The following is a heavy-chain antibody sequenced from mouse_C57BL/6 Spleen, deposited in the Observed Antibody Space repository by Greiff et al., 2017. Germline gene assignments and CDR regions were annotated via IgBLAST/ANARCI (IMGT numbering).Heavy chain of an antibody. CDR2: ISSGSSTI. Sequence: EVKLVESGGGLVKPGGSLKLSCAASGFTFSDYGMHWVRQAPEKGLEWVAYISSGSSTIYYADTVKGRFTISRDNAKNTLLLQMTSLRSEDTAMYYCARGYYGSSYGLAYWGQGTLVTVSA. V-gene: IGHV5-17*01. CDR1: GFTFSDYG. D-gene: IGHD1-1*01. CDR3: ARGYYGSSYGLAY. J-gene: IGHJ3*01.